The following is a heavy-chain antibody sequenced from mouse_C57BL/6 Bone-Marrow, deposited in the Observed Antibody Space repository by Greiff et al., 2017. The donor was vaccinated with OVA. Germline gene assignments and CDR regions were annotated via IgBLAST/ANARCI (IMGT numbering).Heavy chain of an antibody. CDR1: GYAFSSSW. Sequence: EVQLQQSGPELVKPGASVKISCKASGYAFSSSWMNWVKQRPGKGLEWIGDINPNNGGTSYNQKFKGKATLTVDKSSSTAYMELRSLTSEDSAVYYCARGLRLTYWGQGTTLTVSS. CDR3: ARGLRLTY. V-gene: IGHV1-26*01. D-gene: IGHD3-2*02. CDR2: INPNNGGT. J-gene: IGHJ2*01.